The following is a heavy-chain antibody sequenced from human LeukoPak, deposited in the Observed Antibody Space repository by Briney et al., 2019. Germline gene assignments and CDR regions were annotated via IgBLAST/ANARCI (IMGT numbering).Heavy chain of an antibody. J-gene: IGHJ4*02. CDR2: ISGSGGTT. V-gene: IGHV3-23*01. CDR1: GFTFSSYG. Sequence: GGSLRLSCAASGFTFSSYGMNWVRQAPGKGLEWVSGISGSGGTTYYADSVKGRFTISRNNSKNSLSLQVSSLRAEDTAVYYCAKTNGYYSDWGQGTLVTVSS. D-gene: IGHD3-22*01. CDR3: AKTNGYYSD.